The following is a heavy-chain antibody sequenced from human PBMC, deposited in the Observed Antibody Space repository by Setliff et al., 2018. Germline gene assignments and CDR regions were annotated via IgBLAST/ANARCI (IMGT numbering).Heavy chain of an antibody. V-gene: IGHV1-18*01. CDR2: IGAYNGNT. CDR1: GYTFTNYG. Sequence: GASVKVSCKAPGYTFTNYGVTWVRQAPGQGLEWMGWIGAYNGNTYNAHKFQGRVTMTSDTSTSTAYMELRSLRSDDTAVYYCARQRTGPDWFDPWGQGTLVTVSS. J-gene: IGHJ5*02. CDR3: ARQRTGPDWFDP.